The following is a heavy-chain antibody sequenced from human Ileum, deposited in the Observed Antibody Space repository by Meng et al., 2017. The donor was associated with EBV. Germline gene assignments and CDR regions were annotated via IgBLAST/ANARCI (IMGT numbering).Heavy chain of an antibody. V-gene: IGHV1-18*01. CDR1: GYTFTSYG. CDR3: ARVVEGATSWLDR. Sequence: VQLVQSGAEVKNPGASVKVSCKASGYTFTSYGINWVRQAPGKGLEWMGWISAFNGNTDYAQKFQGRVTMTTDTSTTTTYMELRSLRSDDTAVYYCARVVEGATSWLDRWGQGALVTVSS. D-gene: IGHD1-26*01. CDR2: ISAFNGNT. J-gene: IGHJ5*02.